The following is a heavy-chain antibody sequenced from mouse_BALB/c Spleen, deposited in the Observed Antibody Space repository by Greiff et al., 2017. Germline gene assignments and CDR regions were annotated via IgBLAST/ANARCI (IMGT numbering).Heavy chain of an antibody. Sequence: DVKLVESGGGLVQPGGSLKLSCAASGFTFSSYTMSWVRQTPEKRLEWVAYISNGGGSTYYPDTVKGRFTISRDNAKNTLYLQMSSLKSEDTAMYYCARQGGNPMDYWGQGTSVTVSS. CDR3: ARQGGNPMDY. CDR1: GFTFSSYT. J-gene: IGHJ4*01. D-gene: IGHD2-1*01. V-gene: IGHV5-12-2*01. CDR2: ISNGGGST.